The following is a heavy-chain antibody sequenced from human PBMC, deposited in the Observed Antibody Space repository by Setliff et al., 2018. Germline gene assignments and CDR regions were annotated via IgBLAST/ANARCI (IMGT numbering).Heavy chain of an antibody. CDR1: GFTFSNAW. Sequence: PGGSLRLSCAASGFTFSNAWMSWVRQAPGKGLEWVSLISWDGGSTYYADSVKGRFTISRDNSKNSLYLQMNSLRAEDTALYYCAKDREAVAGHPDWYYGMDVWGQGTTVTVSS. D-gene: IGHD6-19*01. CDR2: ISWDGGST. CDR3: AKDREAVAGHPDWYYGMDV. J-gene: IGHJ6*02. V-gene: IGHV3-43D*04.